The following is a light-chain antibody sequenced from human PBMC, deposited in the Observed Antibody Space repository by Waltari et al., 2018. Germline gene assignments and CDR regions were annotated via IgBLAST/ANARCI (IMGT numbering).Light chain of an antibody. Sequence: DIQMTQSPSTLSASFGDGVTITCRASQSIGTCLAWYQQKPGEAPKLLIDWTSRLQGGVPSRFSGSGSGTEFTLTVSSLQPDDFAIYYCEQYITWPLSFGGGTKVELK. V-gene: IGKV1-5*03. CDR1: QSIGTC. J-gene: IGKJ4*01. CDR2: WTS. CDR3: EQYITWPLS.